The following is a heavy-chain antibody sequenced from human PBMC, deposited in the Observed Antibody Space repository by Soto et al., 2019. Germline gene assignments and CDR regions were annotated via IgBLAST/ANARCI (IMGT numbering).Heavy chain of an antibody. CDR2: IYYSGST. V-gene: IGHV4-59*01. CDR3: AREAPYGGNSFWYFDL. Sequence: QVQLQESGPGLVKPSETLSLTCTVSGGSISSYYWSWIRQPPGKGLEWIGYIYYSGSTNYNPSLKSRVTISVDTSKNQFSLKLSSVTAADTAVYYCAREAPYGGNSFWYFDLWGRGTLVTVSS. J-gene: IGHJ2*01. CDR1: GGSISSYY. D-gene: IGHD4-17*01.